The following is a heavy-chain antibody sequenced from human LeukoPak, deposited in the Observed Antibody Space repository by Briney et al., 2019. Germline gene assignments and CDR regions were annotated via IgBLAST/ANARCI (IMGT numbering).Heavy chain of an antibody. CDR3: ARNPTSSSSSYYYYYYMDV. CDR1: GGTFSSYA. V-gene: IGHV1-69*01. CDR2: IIPIFGTA. Sequence: ASVKVSCKASGGTFSSYAISWVRQAPGQGLEWMGGIIPIFGTANYAQKFQGRVTITADESTSTAYMELSSLRSEDTAVYYCARNPTSSSSSYYYYYYMDVWGKGTTVTVSS. D-gene: IGHD6-6*01. J-gene: IGHJ6*03.